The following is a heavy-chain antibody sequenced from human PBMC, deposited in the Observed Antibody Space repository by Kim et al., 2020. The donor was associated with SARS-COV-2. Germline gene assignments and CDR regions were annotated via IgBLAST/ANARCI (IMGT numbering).Heavy chain of an antibody. D-gene: IGHD3-10*01. J-gene: IGHJ4*02. CDR3: VKDLTITMVRGVYFDY. Sequence: SVKGRFTSSRDNSKNTLYLQMSSLRAEDTAVYYCVKDLTITMVRGVYFDYWGQGTLVTVSS. V-gene: IGHV3-64D*09.